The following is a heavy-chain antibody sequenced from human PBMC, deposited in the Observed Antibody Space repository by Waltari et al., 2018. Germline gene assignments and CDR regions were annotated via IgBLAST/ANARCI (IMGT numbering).Heavy chain of an antibody. J-gene: IGHJ2*01. CDR2: IIPILGIA. CDR1: GGTFSSYT. Sequence: VQLVQSGAEVKKPGSSVTVSCKASGGTFSSYTNSWVRQAPGKGLEWMGRIIPILGIANYAQKFQGTVTITADKSTSTAYMELSSLRSEDTAVYYCARAPDSSGYYFNWYFDLWGRGTLVTVSS. V-gene: IGHV1-69*02. CDR3: ARAPDSSGYYFNWYFDL. D-gene: IGHD3-22*01.